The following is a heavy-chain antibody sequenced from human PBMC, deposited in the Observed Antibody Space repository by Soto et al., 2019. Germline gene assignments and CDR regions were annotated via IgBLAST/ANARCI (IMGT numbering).Heavy chain of an antibody. J-gene: IGHJ5*02. D-gene: IGHD1-26*01. Sequence: GSLRLSCAASGFIFENFGMSWVRQAPGEGLEWISSISGSGFKKYYADSVKGRFTISRDNSKSTVYLELNNLSAEDTAVYHCAKNQGVELVPLATVDWFDPWGQGSVVTVSS. V-gene: IGHV3-23*01. CDR1: GFIFENFG. CDR2: ISGSGFKK. CDR3: AKNQGVELVPLATVDWFDP.